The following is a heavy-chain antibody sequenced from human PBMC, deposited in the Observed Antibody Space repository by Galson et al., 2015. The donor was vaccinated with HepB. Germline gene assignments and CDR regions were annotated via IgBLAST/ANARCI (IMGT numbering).Heavy chain of an antibody. Sequence: SVKVSCKASGYTFSSYSITWVRQAPGHGLEWMGWINTYNQNTNYAQKFQGRVTMTTDTSTSTAFMELRSLTSDDTAVYYCAMNWNQVFGYFDYWGQGTLVTVSS. V-gene: IGHV1-18*01. CDR3: AMNWNQVFGYFDY. CDR2: INTYNQNT. D-gene: IGHD1-1*01. J-gene: IGHJ4*02. CDR1: GYTFSSYS.